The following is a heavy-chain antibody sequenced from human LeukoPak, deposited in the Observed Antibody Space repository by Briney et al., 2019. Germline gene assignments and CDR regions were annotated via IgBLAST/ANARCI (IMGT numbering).Heavy chain of an antibody. J-gene: IGHJ5*02. CDR2: ISGSGGST. CDR3: AKERGTTVTTFEAWFDP. D-gene: IGHD4-17*01. CDR1: GFTFNNYA. V-gene: IGHV3-23*01. Sequence: GGSLRLSCAGSGFTFNNYAMSWVRQAPGKGLEWVSAISGSGGSTYYADSVKGRFRISRDNSKNTLYLQMNSLRAEDTAVYYCAKERGTTVTTFEAWFDPWGQGTLVTVSS.